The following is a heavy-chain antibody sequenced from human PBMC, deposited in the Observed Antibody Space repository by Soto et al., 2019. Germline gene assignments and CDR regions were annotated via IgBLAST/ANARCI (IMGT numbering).Heavy chain of an antibody. CDR2: MNPNSGKP. D-gene: IGHD5-12*01. J-gene: IGHJ6*03. CDR3: ARGKVSGYDPTRDYYYYYYMDV. V-gene: IGHV1-8*01. CDR1: GYTFTSYD. Sequence: ASVKVSCKASGYTFTSYDINWVRQATGQGLEWMGWMNPNSGKPGYAQKFQGRVTMTRNTSISTAYMELSSLRSEDTAVYYCARGKVSGYDPTRDYYYYYYMDVWGKGTTVTVSS.